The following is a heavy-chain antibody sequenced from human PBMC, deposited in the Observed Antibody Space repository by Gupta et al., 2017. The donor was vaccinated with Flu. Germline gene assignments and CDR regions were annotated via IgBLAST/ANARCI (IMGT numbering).Heavy chain of an antibody. D-gene: IGHD2-15*01. CDR2: IHASGST. Sequence: QVHLKESGPGLVKPSEPLSLTCTVLGGSVRSRSYYWAWIRQSPKRGLEWIGYIHASGSTDLNPSLKSRVAISVDMSKNQFSLNLRSVTAADTAVFYCARVQPGYGLSLDIWGQGTVVTVSS. CDR3: ARVQPGYGLSLDI. J-gene: IGHJ3*02. V-gene: IGHV4-61*01. CDR1: GGSVRSRSYY.